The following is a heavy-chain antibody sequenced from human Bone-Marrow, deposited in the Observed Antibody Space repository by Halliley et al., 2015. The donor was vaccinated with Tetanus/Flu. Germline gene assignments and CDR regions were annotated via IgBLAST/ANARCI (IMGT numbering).Heavy chain of an antibody. D-gene: IGHD7-27*01. J-gene: IGHJ4*01. Sequence: QLVQSGAEMKKPGESLRISCKASGYIFTTYSISWVRQMPGKGLEWMGRIAPSDSYVNYSPSFEGHVSISVDKSISTVYLVWNSLKASDTATYYCVRFHHNANWGLLDHWGHGTQVTVSS. V-gene: IGHV5-10-1*01. CDR2: IAPSDSYV. CDR1: GYIFTTYS. CDR3: VRFHHNANWGLLDH.